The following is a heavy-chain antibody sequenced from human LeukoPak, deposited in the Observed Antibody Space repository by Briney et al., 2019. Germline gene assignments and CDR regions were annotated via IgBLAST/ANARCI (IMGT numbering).Heavy chain of an antibody. CDR2: INPSGGST. Sequence: ASVKVSCKASGYTFTSYYMHWVRQAPGQGLEWMGIINPSGGSTSYAQKFQGRVTMTRDMSTSTAYMELSSLRSEDTAVYYCARGEDATMVRAKYYYYMDVWGKGTTVTISS. V-gene: IGHV1-46*01. CDR3: ARGEDATMVRAKYYYYMDV. CDR1: GYTFTSYY. D-gene: IGHD3-10*01. J-gene: IGHJ6*03.